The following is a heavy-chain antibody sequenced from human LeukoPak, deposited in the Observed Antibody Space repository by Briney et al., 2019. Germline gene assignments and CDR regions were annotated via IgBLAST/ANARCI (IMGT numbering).Heavy chain of an antibody. J-gene: IGHJ5*02. V-gene: IGHV4-39*07. CDR2: IYYSGST. CDR3: ARGYMLWELLGNYNWFDP. D-gene: IGHD1-26*01. Sequence: SETLSLTCTVSGGSISSSSYYWGWIRQPPGKGLEWIGSIYYSGSTYYNPSLKSRVTISVDTSKNQFSLKLSSVTAADTAVYYCARGYMLWELLGNYNWFDPWGQGTLVTVSS. CDR1: GGSISSSSYY.